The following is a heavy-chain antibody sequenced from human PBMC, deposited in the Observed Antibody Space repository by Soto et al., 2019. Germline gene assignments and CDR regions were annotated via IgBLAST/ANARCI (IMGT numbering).Heavy chain of an antibody. CDR2: IYPGDSDT. D-gene: IGHD6-6*01. CDR1: GYSFTSYW. J-gene: IGHJ6*02. V-gene: IGHV5-51*01. CDR3: ARQRGIAARPGEDPYYYGMDV. Sequence: LGESLKISCKGSGYSFTSYWIGWVRQMPGKGLEWMGIIYPGDSDTRYSPSFQGQVTISADKSISTAYLQWSSLKASDTAMYYCARQRGIAARPGEDPYYYGMDVWGQGTTVTVSS.